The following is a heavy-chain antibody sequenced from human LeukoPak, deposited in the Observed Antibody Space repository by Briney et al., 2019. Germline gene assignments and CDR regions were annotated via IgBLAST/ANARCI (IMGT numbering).Heavy chain of an antibody. Sequence: GESLQISCKGSGYSFTSYWIGWVRQMPGKGLEWMGIIYPGDSDTRYSPSFQGQVTISADKSLSTAYLQWSSLKASDTAMYYCARSSWGYCSGGSCLLYYFDYWGQGTLVTVSS. D-gene: IGHD2-15*01. CDR2: IYPGDSDT. CDR1: GYSFTSYW. CDR3: ARSSWGYCSGGSCLLYYFDY. V-gene: IGHV5-51*01. J-gene: IGHJ4*02.